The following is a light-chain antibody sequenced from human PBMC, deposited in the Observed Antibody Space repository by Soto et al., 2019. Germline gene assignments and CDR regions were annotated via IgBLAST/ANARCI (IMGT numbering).Light chain of an antibody. CDR2: GAS. V-gene: IGKV3-15*01. Sequence: EIVMTQSPATLSVSPGKSATLSCRASQSVGSNLAWYQQKPGQAPRLLIYGASTRVTGIPPRFSGSGSGTQFALTISSLQSEDFAVYYCQQYKNWPPSWTFGQGTKVEI. CDR3: QQYKNWPPSWT. CDR1: QSVGSN. J-gene: IGKJ1*01.